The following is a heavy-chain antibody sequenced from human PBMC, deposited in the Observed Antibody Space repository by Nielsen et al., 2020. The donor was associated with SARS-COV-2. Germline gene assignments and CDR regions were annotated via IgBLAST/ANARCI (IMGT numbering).Heavy chain of an antibody. CDR2: ISWNSDSI. Sequence: GGSLRLSCAASGFTFDDYAMHWVRQGPGKGLEWVSGISWNSDSIGYADSVKGRFTVSRDNTKNSLYLQMNSLRAEDTALYYCAKDCDYGDYFGGFDIWGQGTMVTVSS. CDR3: AKDCDYGDYFGGFDI. J-gene: IGHJ3*02. D-gene: IGHD4-17*01. CDR1: GFTFDDYA. V-gene: IGHV3-9*01.